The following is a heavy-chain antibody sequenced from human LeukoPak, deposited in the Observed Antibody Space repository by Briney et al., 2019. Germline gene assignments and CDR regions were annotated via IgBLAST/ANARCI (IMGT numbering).Heavy chain of an antibody. V-gene: IGHV3-7*01. CDR2: IKQDGSEK. Sequence: GGSLRLSCTASGFTFSTYWMSWVRQAPGKGLEWVANIKQDGSEKYYLDSVRGRFTISRDNAKNSLYLQMNSLRAEDTAVYYCARGGTAFGTLEDYWGQGTLVTVSS. D-gene: IGHD6-13*01. J-gene: IGHJ4*02. CDR1: GFTFSTYW. CDR3: ARGGTAFGTLEDY.